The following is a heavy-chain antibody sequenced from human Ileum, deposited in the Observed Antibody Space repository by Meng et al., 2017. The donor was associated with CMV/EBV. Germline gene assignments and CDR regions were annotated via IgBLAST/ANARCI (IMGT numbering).Heavy chain of an antibody. D-gene: IGHD3-22*01. CDR2: IYSGGST. V-gene: IGHV3-53*01. CDR1: GSSNY. Sequence: GSSNYRRWGRQALGKGLEWVSVIYSGGSTSYADSVKGRFTISRDNSKNTLYLQMNSLRAEDTAVYYCARALRGPYDSSGYYDAFDIWGQGTMVTVSS. J-gene: IGHJ3*02. CDR3: ARALRGPYDSSGYYDAFDI.